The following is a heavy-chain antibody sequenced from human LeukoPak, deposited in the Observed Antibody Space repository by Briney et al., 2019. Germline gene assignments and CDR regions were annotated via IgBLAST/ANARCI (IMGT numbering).Heavy chain of an antibody. J-gene: IGHJ6*02. Sequence: SETLSLTCTVSGGSISSYYWSWIRQPAGKGLEWIGRIYTSGSTNYNPSLKSRVTMSVDTSKNQFSLKLSSVTAADTAVYYCAGDPRSHTGSPNYYYYGMDVWGQGTTVTVSS. V-gene: IGHV4-4*07. D-gene: IGHD1-26*01. CDR1: GGSISSYY. CDR2: IYTSGST. CDR3: AGDPRSHTGSPNYYYYGMDV.